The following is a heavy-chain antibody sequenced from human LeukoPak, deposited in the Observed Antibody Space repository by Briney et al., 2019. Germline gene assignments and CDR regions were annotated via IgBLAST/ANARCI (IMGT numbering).Heavy chain of an antibody. CDR2: IYYSGST. Sequence: SETLSLTCTVSGGSISSSSYYWGWSRQPPGKGLEWIGSIYYSGSTYYDPSLKSRVTISVDTSKNQFSLKLSSVTAADTAVYYCAGGALELLRAWDYWGQGTLVTASS. D-gene: IGHD1-26*01. CDR1: GGSISSSSYY. V-gene: IGHV4-39*01. CDR3: AGGALELLRAWDY. J-gene: IGHJ4*02.